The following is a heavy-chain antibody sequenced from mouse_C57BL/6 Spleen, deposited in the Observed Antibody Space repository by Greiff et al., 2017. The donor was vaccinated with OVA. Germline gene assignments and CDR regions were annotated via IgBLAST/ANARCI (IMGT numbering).Heavy chain of an antibody. J-gene: IGHJ3*01. D-gene: IGHD1-1*02. CDR2: IDPSDSYT. CDR3: ARSDYGEGWFAY. V-gene: IGHV1-69*01. CDR1: GYTFTSYW. Sequence: QVQLQQPGAELVMPGASVKLSCKASGYTFTSYWMHWVKQRPGQGLEWIGEIDPSDSYTNYNQKFKGKSTLTVDKSSSTAYMQLSSLTSEDSAVYYCARSDYGEGWFAYGGQGTLVTVSA.